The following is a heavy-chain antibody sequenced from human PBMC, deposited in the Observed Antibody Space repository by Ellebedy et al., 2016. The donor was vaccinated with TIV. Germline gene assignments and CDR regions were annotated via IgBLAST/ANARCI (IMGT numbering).Heavy chain of an antibody. CDR1: GGSISSRSYY. CDR3: ARHRDGGVVALAARNYYFDD. J-gene: IGHJ4*02. V-gene: IGHV4-39*01. CDR2: IYYSGKT. Sequence: SETLSLTCTVSGGSISSRSYYWGWLRQPPGKGLEWIGSIYYSGKTYYNPSLESRVTISVDTTKNQFSLRLSSVTAADTSVYYCARHRDGGVVALAARNYYFDDWGQGTLVTVSS. D-gene: IGHD2-15*01.